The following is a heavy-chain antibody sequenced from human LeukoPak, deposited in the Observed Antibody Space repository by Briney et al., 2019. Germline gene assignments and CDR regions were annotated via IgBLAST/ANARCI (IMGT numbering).Heavy chain of an antibody. V-gene: IGHV3-23*01. Sequence: GGSLRLSCSASGFNFNYFAMSWIRQAPGKRLEWVSTIGDSGSGGSYADSVRGRFPISRDNSKNMVYLQMHSLRVDDSAVYYCSRIKYGGNSGYHFDYWGQGTLVTVSS. D-gene: IGHD4-23*01. CDR3: SRIKYGGNSGYHFDY. CDR2: IGDSGSGG. J-gene: IGHJ4*02. CDR1: GFNFNYFA.